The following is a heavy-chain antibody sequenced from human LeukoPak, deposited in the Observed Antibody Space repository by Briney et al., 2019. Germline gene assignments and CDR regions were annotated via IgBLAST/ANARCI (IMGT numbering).Heavy chain of an antibody. Sequence: ASVKVSCKASGYTFTSFALHWVRQAPGQRLEWMGWINAGNGNTRYSQKFQGRVTISRDTSATTAYMELSSLRSEDTVVYFWARTAYDILTGEIHNWFDPWGQGTQVTVSS. CDR2: INAGNGNT. V-gene: IGHV1-3*01. CDR3: ARTAYDILTGEIHNWFDP. D-gene: IGHD3-9*01. J-gene: IGHJ5*02. CDR1: GYTFTSFA.